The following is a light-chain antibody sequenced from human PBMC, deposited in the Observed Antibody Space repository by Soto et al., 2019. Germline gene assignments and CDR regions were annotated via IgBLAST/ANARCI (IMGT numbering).Light chain of an antibody. CDR2: IGD. CDR3: AAWDDNLNAYV. CDR1: TSNIGTFY. Sequence: QSVLTQPPSASSTPGQTVTISCSGSTSNIGTFYVYWYQHLPGTAPKLLIYIGDQRASGVSDRFSGSKSGTSAFLAISGLRSDDEADYYCAAWDDNLNAYVFGSGTKLTVL. J-gene: IGLJ1*01. V-gene: IGLV1-47*02.